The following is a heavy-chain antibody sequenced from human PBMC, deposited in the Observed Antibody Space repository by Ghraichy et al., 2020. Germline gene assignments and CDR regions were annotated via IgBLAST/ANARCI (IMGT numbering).Heavy chain of an antibody. Sequence: GGSLRLSCAASGFTFSDYYMAWIRQAPGKGLEWVSDINQSGNTKNYAASFQGRFTISRDNAKTSLYLQLNSLRAEDSAVYYCAREGPEQILPGYNSFDYWGQGTIVTVSS. V-gene: IGHV3-11*01. J-gene: IGHJ3*01. CDR3: AREGPEQILPGYNSFDY. CDR2: INQSGNTK. CDR1: GFTFSDYY. D-gene: IGHD5-12*01.